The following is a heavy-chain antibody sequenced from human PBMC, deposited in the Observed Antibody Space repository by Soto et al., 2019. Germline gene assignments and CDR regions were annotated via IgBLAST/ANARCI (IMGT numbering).Heavy chain of an antibody. J-gene: IGHJ4*02. CDR3: THTNSRGRAGAY. CDR2: IYWYVDGE. D-gene: IGHD3-22*01. V-gene: IGHV2-5*01. CDR1: GFSLSTSGVG. Sequence: QITLKESGPTLVKPTQTLTLTCTFSGFSLSTSGVGVGWIRQPPGKALEWLALIYWYVDGERYSPSLKSRLTITKDTSKNQVVLTMANMDPVDTATYYCTHTNSRGRAGAYWGQGILVTVSS.